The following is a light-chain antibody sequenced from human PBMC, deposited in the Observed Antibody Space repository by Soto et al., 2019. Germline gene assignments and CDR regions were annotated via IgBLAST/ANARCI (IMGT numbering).Light chain of an antibody. CDR3: QQYGSSPLT. J-gene: IGKJ4*01. Sequence: EIVLTQSPGTLSLSPGERATLSCRTSQSVSSNYLAWYQQKPGQAPRLLIYGASNRATGIPDRFSASGSGTDFTLTISRLETEDFAVYYCQQYGSSPLTFGGGTKVEIK. CDR2: GAS. CDR1: QSVSSNY. V-gene: IGKV3-20*01.